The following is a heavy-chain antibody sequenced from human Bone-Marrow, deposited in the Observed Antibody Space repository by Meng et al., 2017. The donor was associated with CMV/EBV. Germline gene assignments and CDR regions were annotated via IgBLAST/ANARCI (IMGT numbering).Heavy chain of an antibody. V-gene: IGHV3-7*03. CDR1: GFTFSSYW. D-gene: IGHD6-19*01. CDR3: ARAQAGVGWFDP. CDR2: IKQDGSEK. Sequence: GESLKISCAASGFTFSSYWMSWVRQAPGKGLEWVANIKQDGSEKYYVDSVKGRFTISRDNAKNSLYLQMNSLRSDDTAVYYCARAQAGVGWFDPWGQGTLVTVSS. J-gene: IGHJ5*02.